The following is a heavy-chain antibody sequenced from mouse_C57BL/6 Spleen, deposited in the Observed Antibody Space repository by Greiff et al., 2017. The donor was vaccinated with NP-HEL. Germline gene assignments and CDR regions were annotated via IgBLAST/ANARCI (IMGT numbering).Heavy chain of an antibody. CDR3: TRGYLIDY. V-gene: IGHV1-15*01. Sequence: VQLQQSGAELVRPGASVTLSCKASGYTFTDYEMHWVKQTPVHGLEWIGAIDPETGGTAYNQKFKGKAIMTADKSSSTAYMELRSLTSEDSAVYYCTRGYLIDYWGQGTSVTVSS. D-gene: IGHD5-1*01. J-gene: IGHJ4*01. CDR2: IDPETGGT. CDR1: GYTFTDYE.